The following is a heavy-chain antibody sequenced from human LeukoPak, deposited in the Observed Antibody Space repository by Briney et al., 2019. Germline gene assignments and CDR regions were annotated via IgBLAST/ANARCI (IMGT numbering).Heavy chain of an antibody. CDR3: ARDQGSTGDWFDP. V-gene: IGHV4-38-2*02. J-gene: IGHJ5*02. D-gene: IGHD1-14*01. CDR1: GYSISSGYY. Sequence: SETLSLTCTVSGYSISSGYYWGWIRQPPGKGLEWIGSIYHSGSTYYNPSLKSRVTISVDTSKNQFSLKLSSVTAADTAVYYCARDQGSTGDWFDPWGQGTLVTVSS. CDR2: IYHSGST.